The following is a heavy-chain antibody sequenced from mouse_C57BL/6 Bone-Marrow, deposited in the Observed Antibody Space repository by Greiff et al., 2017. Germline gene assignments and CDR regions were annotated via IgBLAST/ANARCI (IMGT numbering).Heavy chain of an antibody. CDR1: GFTFSSYA. D-gene: IGHD2-1*01. J-gene: IGHJ2*01. V-gene: IGHV5-9-1*02. Sequence: DVQLVESGEGLVKPGGSLKLSCAASGFTFSSYAMSWVRQTPEKRLEWVAYISSGGDYIYYADTVKGRFTISRDNARNTLYLQMSSLKSEDTAMYYCTRALIYYGNYNFDYWGQGTTLTVSS. CDR3: TRALIYYGNYNFDY. CDR2: ISSGGDYI.